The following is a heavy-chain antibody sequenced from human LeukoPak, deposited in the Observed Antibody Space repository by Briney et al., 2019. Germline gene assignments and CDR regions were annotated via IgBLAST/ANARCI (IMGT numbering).Heavy chain of an antibody. CDR3: ARGASYYDSSGIFDY. V-gene: IGHV3-30-3*01. Sequence: PGRSLRLSCAASGFTFSSYAMHWVRQAPGKGLEWVAVISYDGSNKYYADSVKGRFTISRDNSKNTLYLQMNSLRAEGTAVYYCARGASYYDSSGIFDYWGRGTLVTVSS. CDR1: GFTFSSYA. CDR2: ISYDGSNK. J-gene: IGHJ4*02. D-gene: IGHD3-22*01.